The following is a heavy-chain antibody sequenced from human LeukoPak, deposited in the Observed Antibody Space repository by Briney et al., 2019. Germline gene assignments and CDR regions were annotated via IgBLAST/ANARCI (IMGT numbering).Heavy chain of an antibody. CDR2: IYTSGST. V-gene: IGHV4-4*07. CDR1: GGSTSGYY. D-gene: IGHD2-2*01. J-gene: IGHJ2*01. CDR3: ARERSYLNWYFDL. Sequence: PSETLSLTCIVSGGSTSGYYWSWIRQPAGKGLEWIGRIYTSGSTTYNPSLKSRVIMSVDTSKNQFSLKLNSLTAADTAVYYCARERSYLNWYFDLWGRGTLVSVSS.